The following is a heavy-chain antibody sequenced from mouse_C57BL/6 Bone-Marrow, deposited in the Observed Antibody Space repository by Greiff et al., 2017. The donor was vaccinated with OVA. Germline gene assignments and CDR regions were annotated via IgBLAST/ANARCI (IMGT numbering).Heavy chain of an antibody. CDR3: TTLEYFDV. Sequence: LHQLGAGLVRPGAPAKCSSPPPAFNIKDALMHWVKQRPEQGLEWIGWIDPENGDTEYASKFQGKATITADTSSNTAYLQLSSLTSEDTAVYYCTTLEYFDVWGTGTTVTVSS. V-gene: IGHV14-4*01. CDR2: IDPENGDT. CDR1: AFNIKDAL. J-gene: IGHJ1*03.